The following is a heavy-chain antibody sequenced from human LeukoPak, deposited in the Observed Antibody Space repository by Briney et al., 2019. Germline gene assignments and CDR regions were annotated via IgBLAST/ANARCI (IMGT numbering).Heavy chain of an antibody. CDR3: AREGVIDTMIAGYYFDY. V-gene: IGHV1-2*02. CDR1: GYSFTAYY. Sequence: ASVKVSCKASGYSFTAYYVHWVRQAPGQGLEWMGWINPNGGGTKYAQRFQDRVTMTRDTSISTAYMDLSGLRSDDTAVYFCAREGVIDTMIAGYYFDYWGQGTLVTVSS. CDR2: INPNGGGT. J-gene: IGHJ4*02. D-gene: IGHD3-22*01.